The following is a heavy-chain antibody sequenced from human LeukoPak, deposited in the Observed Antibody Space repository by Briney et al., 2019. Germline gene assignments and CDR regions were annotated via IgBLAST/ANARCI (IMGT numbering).Heavy chain of an antibody. CDR1: GFTVSTNY. CDR3: VRHGDYSYDY. CDR2: ISSSSSYI. D-gene: IGHD4-17*01. J-gene: IGHJ4*02. Sequence: GGSLRLSCAASGFTVSTNYMSWVRQAPGKGLEWVSSISSSSSYIYYADSVKGRFTISRDNAKNSLYLQMNSLRAEDTAVYYCVRHGDYSYDYWGQGTLVTVSS. V-gene: IGHV3-21*01.